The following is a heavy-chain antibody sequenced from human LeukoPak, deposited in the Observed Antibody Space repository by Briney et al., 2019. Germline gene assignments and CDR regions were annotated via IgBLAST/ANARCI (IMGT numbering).Heavy chain of an antibody. CDR2: ISSSGSTI. D-gene: IGHD3-10*02. V-gene: IGHV3-48*03. J-gene: IGHJ6*04. Sequence: GGSLRLYSAASGFTFSNHAMDWVRQAPGKGLEWVSYISSSGSTIYYADSVKGRFTISRDNAKNSLYLQMNSLRAEDTAVYYCAELGITMIGGVWGKGTTVTISS. CDR3: AELGITMIGGV. CDR1: GFTFSNHA.